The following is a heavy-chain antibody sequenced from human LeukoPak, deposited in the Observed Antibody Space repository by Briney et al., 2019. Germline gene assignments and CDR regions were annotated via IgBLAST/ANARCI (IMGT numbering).Heavy chain of an antibody. J-gene: IGHJ4*02. CDR3: AKMGVVIRVILVGFHKQAYYFDS. D-gene: IGHD3-22*01. CDR2: ISDSVGHK. V-gene: IGHV3-23*01. CDR1: GITPSNYG. Sequence: PAGSRRLACAVSGITPSNYGTSWVRHAPEGVRGWVAGISDSVGHKNYADSVKGRFTISRDNAEKTLYLQMHSLRAEDAAVYFCAKMGVVIRVILVGFHKQAYYFDSWGQGALVTVSS.